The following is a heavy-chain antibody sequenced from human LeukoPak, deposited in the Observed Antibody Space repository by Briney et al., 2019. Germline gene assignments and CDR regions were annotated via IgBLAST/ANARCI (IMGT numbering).Heavy chain of an antibody. CDR2: IHYTGST. CDR3: ARDQWGTGFDK. V-gene: IGHV4-59*01. D-gene: IGHD1-1*01. J-gene: IGHJ4*02. CDR1: GDSISNYY. Sequence: SETLSLTCTVSGDSISNYYWNWIRQPPGKGLEWIGYIHYTGSTNYNPSLKGRVTISTDTSKTQFSLKLNSVTAADTAVYYCARDQWGTGFDKWGQGTLVTVSS.